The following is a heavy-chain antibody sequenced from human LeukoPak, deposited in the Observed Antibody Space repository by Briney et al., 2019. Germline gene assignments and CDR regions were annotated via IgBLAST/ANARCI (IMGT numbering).Heavy chain of an antibody. J-gene: IGHJ5*02. Sequence: GGSLRLSCAASGFTFSSCAMSWVRQAPGKGLEWVSTIIDSGNSIYYADSAEGRFTISRDNSKNTLYLQMNSLRAGDTAVYYCTKDQRRDVVVIAVVGNWFDPWGLGTLITVSS. CDR1: GFTFSSCA. CDR2: IIDSGNSI. V-gene: IGHV3-23*01. D-gene: IGHD2-21*01. CDR3: TKDQRRDVVVIAVVGNWFDP.